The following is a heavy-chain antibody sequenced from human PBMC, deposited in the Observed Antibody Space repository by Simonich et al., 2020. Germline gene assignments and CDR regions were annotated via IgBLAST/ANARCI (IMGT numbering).Heavy chain of an antibody. CDR3: ARDYSNYDAFDI. J-gene: IGHJ3*02. CDR1: GFTFSSYW. D-gene: IGHD4-4*01. V-gene: IGHV3-74*01. CDR2: INSDGSST. Sequence: EVQLVESGGGLVQPGGSLRLSCEASGFTFSSYWMHWVRQAPGKGLVGVSRINSDGSSTSYADSVKGRFTISRDNAKNTLYLQMNSLRAEDTAVYYCARDYSNYDAFDIWGQGTMVTVSS.